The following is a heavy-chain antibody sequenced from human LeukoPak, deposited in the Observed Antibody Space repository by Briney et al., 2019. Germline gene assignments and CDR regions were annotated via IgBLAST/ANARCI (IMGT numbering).Heavy chain of an antibody. Sequence: SETLSLTCAVSGGSISSSNWWSWVRQPPGKGLEWIGEIYHSGSTNYNPSLKSRVTISVDTSKNQFSLKLSSVTAADTAVYYCARAGVAVASYYYYYMDVWGKGTTVTISS. CDR2: IYHSGST. D-gene: IGHD6-19*01. CDR3: ARAGVAVASYYYYYMDV. CDR1: GGSISSSNW. J-gene: IGHJ6*03. V-gene: IGHV4-4*02.